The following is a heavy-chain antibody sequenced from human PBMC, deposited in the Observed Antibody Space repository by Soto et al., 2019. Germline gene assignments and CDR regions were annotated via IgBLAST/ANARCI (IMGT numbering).Heavy chain of an antibody. D-gene: IGHD1-1*01. J-gene: IGHJ2*01. V-gene: IGHV1-3*01. CDR3: ARVFGLGIGVLRDLLAFPTQRSADL. CDR1: GYTFTTYA. CDR2: INAGTGNT. Sequence: ASVKVSCKASGYTFTTYAMHWVRQAPGQRLEWMGWINAGTGNTEYSQKFQGRVTITSDTSASTAYMELSSLRSEDTAVYYCARVFGLGIGVLRDLLAFPTQRSADL.